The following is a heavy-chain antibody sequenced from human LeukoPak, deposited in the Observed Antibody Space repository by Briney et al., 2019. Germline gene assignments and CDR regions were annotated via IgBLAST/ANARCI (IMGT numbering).Heavy chain of an antibody. Sequence: ASVKVSCKASGYTFTSYDINWVRQATGQGLEWMGWMNPNSGNTGYAQKFQGRVTMTRNTSISTAYMELSSLRSEDTAVYYCARGVYSGYDRDYWGQGTLVTVSS. D-gene: IGHD5-12*01. J-gene: IGHJ4*02. CDR1: GYTFTSYD. CDR3: ARGVYSGYDRDY. V-gene: IGHV1-8*01. CDR2: MNPNSGNT.